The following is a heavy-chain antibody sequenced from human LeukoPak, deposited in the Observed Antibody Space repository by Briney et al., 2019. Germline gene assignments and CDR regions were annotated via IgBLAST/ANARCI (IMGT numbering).Heavy chain of an antibody. CDR3: ARGTVAAAGTGNFDY. J-gene: IGHJ4*02. V-gene: IGHV1-18*01. CDR1: GYTFTSYG. Sequence: ASVKVSCKASGYTFTSYGISWVRQAPGQGLEWMGWISAYNGNTNYAQKLQGRVTMTTDTSTSTAYMELRSLRSDDAAVYYCARGTVAAAGTGNFDYWGQGTLVTVSS. D-gene: IGHD6-13*01. CDR2: ISAYNGNT.